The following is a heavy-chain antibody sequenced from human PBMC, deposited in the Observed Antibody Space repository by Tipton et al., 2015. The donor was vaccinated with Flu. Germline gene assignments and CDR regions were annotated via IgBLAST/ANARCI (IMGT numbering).Heavy chain of an antibody. D-gene: IGHD3-22*01. Sequence: SLRLSCAASGFTFSSYWMSWVRQAPGKGLEWVANIKQDGSEKYCVDSVKGRFTISRDNAKNSLYLQMNSLRAEDTAVYYCARDSPMIVVVTTDAFDIWGQGTMVTVSS. CDR2: IKQDGSEK. CDR3: ARDSPMIVVVTTDAFDI. CDR1: GFTFSSYW. J-gene: IGHJ3*02. V-gene: IGHV3-7*01.